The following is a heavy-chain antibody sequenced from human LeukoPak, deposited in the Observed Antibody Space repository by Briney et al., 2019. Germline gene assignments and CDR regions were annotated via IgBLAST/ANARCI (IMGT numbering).Heavy chain of an antibody. CDR3: GKNRYSGSLSPFDI. V-gene: IGHV3-64*04. CDR2: ISGNGGST. Sequence: PGGSLRLSCSASGFTFRTYAMHWVRLTPGKGLEYISTISGNGGSTYYADSVKGRFTISRDNSKNTLYLQMNSLRAEDTAVYYCGKNRYSGSLSPFDIWGQGTMVTVSS. CDR1: GFTFRTYA. J-gene: IGHJ3*02. D-gene: IGHD1-26*01.